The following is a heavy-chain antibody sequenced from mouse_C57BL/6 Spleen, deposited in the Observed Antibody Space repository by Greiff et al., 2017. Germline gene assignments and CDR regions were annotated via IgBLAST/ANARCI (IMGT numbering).Heavy chain of an antibody. V-gene: IGHV5-4*01. CDR2: ISDGGSYT. CDR3: ARDYYEYEGYFDY. CDR1: GFTFSSYA. Sequence: DVKLVESGGGLVKPGGSLKLSCAASGFTFSSYAMSWVRQTPEKRLEWVATISDGGSYTYYPDNVKGRFTISRDNAKNNLYLQMSHLKSEDTAMYYCARDYYEYEGYFDYWGQGTTLTVSS. D-gene: IGHD2-4*01. J-gene: IGHJ2*01.